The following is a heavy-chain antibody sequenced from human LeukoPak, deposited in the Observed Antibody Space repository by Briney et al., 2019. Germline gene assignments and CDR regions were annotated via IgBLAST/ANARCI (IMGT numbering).Heavy chain of an antibody. CDR3: ARVNSSGWYDLYYFDY. CDR1: GGSISSYY. V-gene: IGHV4-59*01. CDR2: IYYSGST. Sequence: SETLSPTCTVSGGSISSYYWSWIRQPPGKGLEWIGYIYYSGSTNYNPSLKSRVTISVDTSKNQFSLKLSSVTAADTAVYYCARVNSSGWYDLYYFDYWGQGTLVTVSS. J-gene: IGHJ4*02. D-gene: IGHD6-19*01.